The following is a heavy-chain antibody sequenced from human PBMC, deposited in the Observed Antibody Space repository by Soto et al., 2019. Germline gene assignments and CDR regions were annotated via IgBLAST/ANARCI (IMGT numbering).Heavy chain of an antibody. D-gene: IGHD3-22*01. CDR3: ARGLGSYYDSSGYYSTGPATDEYGMED. Sequence: SETLSLTCTVSGGSIISYYWSWILQPPWKGLEWIGYIYYSGSTNYNPSLKSRVTISVDTSKNQFSLKLSSVTAADTAVYYCARGLGSYYDSSGYYSTGPATDEYGMEDWGQGATVRVSS. CDR1: GGSIISYY. J-gene: IGHJ6*02. CDR2: IYYSGST. V-gene: IGHV4-59*01.